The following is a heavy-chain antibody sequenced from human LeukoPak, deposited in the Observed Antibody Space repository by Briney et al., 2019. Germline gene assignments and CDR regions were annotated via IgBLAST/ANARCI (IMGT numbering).Heavy chain of an antibody. D-gene: IGHD5-18*01. CDR3: ARVGYSYVINDWSRTGLGAYPTKYYYHMDV. J-gene: IGHJ6*03. Sequence: NPSETLSLTCAVYGGSFSGYYWSWIRQPPGKGLEWIGEINHSGSTNYNPSLKSRVTISGDTSKNQFSLKLSSVTAADTAVYFCARVGYSYVINDWSRTGLGAYPTKYYYHMDVWGKGTTVNVSS. CDR1: GGSFSGYY. V-gene: IGHV4-34*01. CDR2: INHSGST.